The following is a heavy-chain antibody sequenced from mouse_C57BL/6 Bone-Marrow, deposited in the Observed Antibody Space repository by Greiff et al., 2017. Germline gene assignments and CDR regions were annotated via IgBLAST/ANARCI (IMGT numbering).Heavy chain of an antibody. J-gene: IGHJ4*01. CDR2: INPSTGGT. V-gene: IGHV1-42*01. Sequence: EVQLQQSGPELVKPGASVKISCKASGSSFTGYYMNWVKQSPEKSLEWIGEINPSTGGTTYNQKFKAQATLTVDKSTISAYMQLKSLTSEDSAVYYCSNDYYAMDYWGQGTAVTVSS. D-gene: IGHD4-1*01. CDR3: SNDYYAMDY. CDR1: GSSFTGYY.